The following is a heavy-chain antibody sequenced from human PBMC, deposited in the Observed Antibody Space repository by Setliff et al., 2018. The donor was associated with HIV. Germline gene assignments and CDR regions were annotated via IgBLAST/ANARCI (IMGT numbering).Heavy chain of an antibody. Sequence: SETLSLTCAVYGGSFSGYYWSWIRQPPGKGLEWIGEINHGGSTDSNPSLKSRVTISVDTSKNQFSLKLSSVTAADTAVYYCARGSGYPWYFDLWGRGTLVTVSS. D-gene: IGHD3-22*01. CDR3: ARGSGYPWYFDL. CDR1: GGSFSGYY. J-gene: IGHJ2*01. CDR2: INHGGST. V-gene: IGHV4-34*01.